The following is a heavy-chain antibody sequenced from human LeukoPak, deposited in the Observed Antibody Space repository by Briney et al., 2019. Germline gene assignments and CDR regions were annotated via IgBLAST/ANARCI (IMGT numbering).Heavy chain of an antibody. CDR2: INPSGGST. Sequence: ASVKVSCKASGYTFTSYYMHWVRQAPGQGLEWMGIINPSGGSTSYAQKLQGRVTMTRDTSTSTVYMELSSLRSEDTAVYYCVSEAVAGHDAFDIWGQGTMVTVSS. CDR1: GYTFTSYY. J-gene: IGHJ3*02. CDR3: VSEAVAGHDAFDI. V-gene: IGHV1-46*01. D-gene: IGHD6-19*01.